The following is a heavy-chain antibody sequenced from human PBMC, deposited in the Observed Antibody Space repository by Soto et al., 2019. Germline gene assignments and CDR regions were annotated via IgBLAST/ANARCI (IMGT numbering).Heavy chain of an antibody. V-gene: IGHV4-4*02. CDR2: IYHSGST. CDR3: ARLGRYDFWSGYGNWFDP. CDR1: GGSISSSNW. Sequence: QVQLQESGPGLVKPSGTLSLTCAVSGGSISSSNWWSWVRQPPGKGLEWIGEIYHSGSTNYNPSLKSRAPISVDKSKNQFSLKLSSVTAADTAVYYCARLGRYDFWSGYGNWFDPWGQGTLVTVSS. D-gene: IGHD3-3*01. J-gene: IGHJ5*02.